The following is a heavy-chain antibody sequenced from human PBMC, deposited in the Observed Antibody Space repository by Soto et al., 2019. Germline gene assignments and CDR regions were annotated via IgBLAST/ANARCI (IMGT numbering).Heavy chain of an antibody. CDR1: GFTFSSYA. Sequence: LRLSCSASGFTFSSYAMIWVRQAPGKGLEWVSGISGSGGSTYYADSVKGRFTISRDNSKNTLYLQMNSLRAEDTAVYYCAKVAGDYVWGSYRYTKSKYYFDYWGQGTLVTVSS. D-gene: IGHD3-16*02. J-gene: IGHJ4*02. CDR3: AKVAGDYVWGSYRYTKSKYYFDY. V-gene: IGHV3-23*01. CDR2: ISGSGGST.